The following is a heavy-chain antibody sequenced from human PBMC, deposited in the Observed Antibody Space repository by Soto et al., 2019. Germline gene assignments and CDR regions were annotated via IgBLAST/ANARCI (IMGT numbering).Heavy chain of an antibody. CDR1: GFTFSSYA. D-gene: IGHD6-19*01. J-gene: IGHJ4*02. CDR2: ISGSGGST. CDR3: AKDSYSSGWYWGY. Sequence: EVQLLESGGGLVQPGGSLRLSCAASGFTFSSYAMSWVRQAPGKGLEWVSAISGSGGSTYYADSVKGRFTISRDNSKNPLYLQMNSLRAEDTAVYYCAKDSYSSGWYWGYWGQGTLVTVSS. V-gene: IGHV3-23*01.